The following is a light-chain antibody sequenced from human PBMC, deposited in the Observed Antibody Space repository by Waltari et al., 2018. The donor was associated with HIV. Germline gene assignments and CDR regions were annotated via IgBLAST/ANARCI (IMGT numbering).Light chain of an antibody. CDR3: LTWDNLCSGCV. CDR1: SDNVGYGG. J-gene: IGLJ3*02. Sequence: QAGLAQPPSVSAGLGQAVAITSTGNSDNVGYGGAAWLQHHQGHPPRLLSHRNNNRASGVSESFSPSTSGNTASLTISGLQAEDEADYYCLTWDNLCSGCVFGEGTHVTVL. CDR2: RNN. V-gene: IGLV10-54*04.